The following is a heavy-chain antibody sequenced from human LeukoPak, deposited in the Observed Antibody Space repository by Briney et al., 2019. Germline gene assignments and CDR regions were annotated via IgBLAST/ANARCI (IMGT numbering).Heavy chain of an antibody. CDR1: GGSISSYY. CDR2: IYYSGST. CDR3: AITVTTPYYYYMDV. D-gene: IGHD4-17*01. Sequence: PSETLSLTCTVSGGSISSYYWSWIRQPPGKGLEWIGYIYYSGSTNYNPSLKSRVTISVDTSKDQFSLKLSSVTAADTAVYYCAITVTTPYYYYMDVWGKGTTVTVSS. V-gene: IGHV4-59*01. J-gene: IGHJ6*03.